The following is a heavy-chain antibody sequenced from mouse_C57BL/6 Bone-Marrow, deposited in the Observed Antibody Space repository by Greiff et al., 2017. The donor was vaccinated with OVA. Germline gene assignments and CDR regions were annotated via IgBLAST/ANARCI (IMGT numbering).Heavy chain of an antibody. V-gene: IGHV1-19*01. CDR2: INPYNGGT. CDR1: GYTFTDYY. CDR3: ARKVVDY. J-gene: IGHJ2*01. Sequence: EVQRVESGPVLVKPGASVKMSCKASGYTFTDYYMNWVKQSHGKSLEWIGVINPYNGGTSYNQKFKGKATLTVDKSSSTAYMELNSLTSEDSAVYYCARKVVDYWGQGTTLTVSS. D-gene: IGHD1-3*01.